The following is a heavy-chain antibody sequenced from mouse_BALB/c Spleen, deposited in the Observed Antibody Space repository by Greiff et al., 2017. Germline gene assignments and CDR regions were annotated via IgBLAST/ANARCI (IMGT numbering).Heavy chain of an antibody. CDR3: ARDVIYYDYDDAMDY. D-gene: IGHD2-4*01. V-gene: IGHV14-3*02. Sequence: VQLQQSGAELVKPGASVKLSCTASGFNIKDTYMHWVKQRPEQGLEWIGRIDPANGNTKYDPKFQGKATITADTSSNTAYLQLSSLTSEDTAVYYCARDVIYYDYDDAMDYWGQGTSVTVSS. J-gene: IGHJ4*01. CDR2: IDPANGNT. CDR1: GFNIKDTY.